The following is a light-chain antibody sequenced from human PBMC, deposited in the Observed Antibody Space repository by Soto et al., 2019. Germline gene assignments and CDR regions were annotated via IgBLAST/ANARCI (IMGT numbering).Light chain of an antibody. CDR1: QSVSYH. Sequence: PSTLSASVGDRVTLSCRASQSVSYHVAWYHQKPGQTPRLVIYDASNRASGIPARFSGSGSGTDFSLTINSLQSEDFGIYYCQQYDSWLTFGGGTKVDIK. CDR3: QQYDSWLT. J-gene: IGKJ4*01. V-gene: IGKV3-15*01. CDR2: DAS.